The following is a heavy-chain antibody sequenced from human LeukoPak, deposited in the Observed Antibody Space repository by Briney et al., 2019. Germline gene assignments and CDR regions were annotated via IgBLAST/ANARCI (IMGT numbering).Heavy chain of an antibody. CDR3: ARGRKAMVRGVISYGMDV. D-gene: IGHD3-10*01. V-gene: IGHV1-69*13. J-gene: IGHJ6*02. CDR1: GGTFSSYA. CDR2: IIPIFGTA. Sequence: GASVKVSCKASGGTFSSYAISWVRQAPGQGLEWMGGIIPIFGTANYAQKFQGRVTITADESTSTAYMELSSLRSEDTAVYYCARGRKAMVRGVISYGMDVWGQGTTVTVSS.